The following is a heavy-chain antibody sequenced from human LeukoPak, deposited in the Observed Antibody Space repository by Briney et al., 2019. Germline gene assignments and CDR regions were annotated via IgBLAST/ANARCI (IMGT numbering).Heavy chain of an antibody. J-gene: IGHJ5*02. CDR3: ARPYSGSYNWFDP. V-gene: IGHV4-61*02. CDR1: GGSISSGSYY. Sequence: SETLSLTCTVSGGSISSGSYYWSWIRQPAGKGLEWIGRIYTSGSTNYNPSLKSRVTISVDTSKNQFSLKLSSVTAADTAVYYCARPYSGSYNWFDPWGQGTLVTVSS. CDR2: IYTSGST. D-gene: IGHD1-26*01.